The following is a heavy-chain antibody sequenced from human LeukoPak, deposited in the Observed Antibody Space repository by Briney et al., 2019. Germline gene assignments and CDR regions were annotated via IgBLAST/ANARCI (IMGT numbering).Heavy chain of an antibody. CDR2: IYYSVSI. CDR3: ARDWRIAAAGDYYYYGMDV. J-gene: IGHJ6*04. D-gene: IGHD6-13*01. Sequence: SETLSLTCAVPGGSISSYNWSWVRQPPGEGLGWIGYIYYSVSIKYTTSLKRRAATPVATSKNQFSLKLSSVTAADTAVYYCARDWRIAAAGDYYYYGMDVWGKGTTVTVSS. CDR1: GGSISSYN. V-gene: IGHV4-59*01.